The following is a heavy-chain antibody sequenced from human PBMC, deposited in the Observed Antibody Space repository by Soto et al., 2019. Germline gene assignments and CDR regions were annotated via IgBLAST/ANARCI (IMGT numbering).Heavy chain of an antibody. CDR3: ARDMEDYYGSGTPGNYYGMDV. J-gene: IGHJ6*02. V-gene: IGHV3-7*01. Sequence: PGGSLRLSCAASGFTFNSYWMSWVRQAPGKGLEWVANIKQDGSEKYYVDSVKGRFTISRDNAKSSLFLQMNTLRVEDTAVYFCARDMEDYYGSGTPGNYYGMDVWGQGTTVTVSS. CDR1: GFTFNSYW. CDR2: IKQDGSEK. D-gene: IGHD3-10*01.